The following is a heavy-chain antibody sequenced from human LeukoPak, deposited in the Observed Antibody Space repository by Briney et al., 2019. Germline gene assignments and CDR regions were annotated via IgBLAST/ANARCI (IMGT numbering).Heavy chain of an antibody. D-gene: IGHD6-13*01. CDR2: ISWNRGSI. CDR3: AKGGAAADNYWYFDL. Sequence: GGSLRLSCAASGFTFDDYGMHWVRQAPGKGLEWVRQAPGKGLEWVSGISWNRGSIGYADSVKGRFTISRDTAKNPLYLQMNSLRPEDTALYYCAKGGAAADNYWYFDLWGRGTLVTVSS. J-gene: IGHJ2*01. CDR1: GFTFDDYG. V-gene: IGHV3-9*01.